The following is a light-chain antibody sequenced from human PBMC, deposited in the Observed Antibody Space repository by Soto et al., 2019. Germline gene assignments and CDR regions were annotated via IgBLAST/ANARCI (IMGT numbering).Light chain of an antibody. CDR2: GAS. V-gene: IGKV3-20*01. CDR3: QQYGSSPPWT. CDR1: QSVSSDY. J-gene: IGKJ1*01. Sequence: EIVLTQSPGTLSLSPGDGATLSCRASQSVSSDYLAWYQQKPGQAPSLLIYGASHRATGIPHRFSGSGSGTDFTLTISRLEPEDFAVYYCQQYGSSPPWTFGQGTKVEIK.